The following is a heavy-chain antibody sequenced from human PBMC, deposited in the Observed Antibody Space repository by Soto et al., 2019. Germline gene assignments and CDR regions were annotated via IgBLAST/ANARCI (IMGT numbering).Heavy chain of an antibody. CDR2: ISSSGNM. J-gene: IGHJ4*02. D-gene: IGHD6-19*01. CDR1: GFTLSDYY. V-gene: IGHV3-11*01. Sequence: GSLRLSCEASGFTLSDYYMTWIRQAPGKGLEWVSHISSSGNMYHADSVQGRFTISRDNAKNSLYLQITSLRDGDTAVYYCARRGSSGWYEGYFDDWGQGTLVTVSS. CDR3: ARRGSSGWYEGYFDD.